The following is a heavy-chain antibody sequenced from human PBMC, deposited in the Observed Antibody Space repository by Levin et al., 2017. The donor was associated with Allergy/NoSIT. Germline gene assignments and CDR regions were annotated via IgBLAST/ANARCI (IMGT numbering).Heavy chain of an antibody. CDR1: GGTFISYP. D-gene: IGHD3-10*01. Sequence: SVKVSCKASGGTFISYPINWVRQAPGQGLEWMGRIIPILDISNYAQNFQDRVTITADKSTSTAYMELSSLRPDDTAVYYCAKGVRGGFDIWGQGTMVTVSS. V-gene: IGHV1-69*04. CDR3: AKGVRGGFDI. J-gene: IGHJ3*02. CDR2: IIPILDIS.